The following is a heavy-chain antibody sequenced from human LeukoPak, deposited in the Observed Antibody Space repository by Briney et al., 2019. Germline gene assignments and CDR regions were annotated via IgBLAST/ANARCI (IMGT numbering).Heavy chain of an antibody. J-gene: IGHJ5*02. Sequence: GMHWVRXAPGKGLEWVAVISYDGSNKYYADSVKGRFTISRDNSKNTLYLQMNSLRAEDTAVYYCATLGDIVVVPAAISGLDNWFDPWGQGTLVTVSS. V-gene: IGHV3-30*03. CDR3: ATLGDIVVVPAAISGLDNWFDP. D-gene: IGHD2-2*02. CDR1: G. CDR2: ISYDGSNK.